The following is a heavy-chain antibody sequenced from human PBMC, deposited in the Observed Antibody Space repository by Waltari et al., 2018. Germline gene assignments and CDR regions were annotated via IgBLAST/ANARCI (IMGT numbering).Heavy chain of an antibody. CDR2: IYTSGST. CDR1: GGSISSYY. J-gene: IGHJ4*02. D-gene: IGHD6-13*01. Sequence: QVQLQESGPGLVKPSETLSLTCTVSGGSISSYYWSWIRQPAGKGLEWIGRIYTSGSTNYNPSLKSRFTMSVDTSKNQFSLKLSSVTAADTAVYYCARQYSSSWYEENHFDYWGQGTLVTVSS. V-gene: IGHV4-4*07. CDR3: ARQYSSSWYEENHFDY.